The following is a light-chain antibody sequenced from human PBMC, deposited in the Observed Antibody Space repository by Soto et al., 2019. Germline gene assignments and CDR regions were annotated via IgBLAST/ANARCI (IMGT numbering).Light chain of an antibody. CDR2: GAS. J-gene: IGKJ2*01. Sequence: EIVLTQSPGTLSLSPGERATLSCRASQSVSSSYLAWYQQKPGQAPRLLSYGASSRATGIPDRFSRSGSGTDFTLTISRLEPEDFAVYYCQQYGSSPRTFGQGTKLEIK. CDR3: QQYGSSPRT. CDR1: QSVSSSY. V-gene: IGKV3-20*01.